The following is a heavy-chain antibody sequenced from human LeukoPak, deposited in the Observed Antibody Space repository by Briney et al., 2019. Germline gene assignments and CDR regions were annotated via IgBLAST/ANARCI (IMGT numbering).Heavy chain of an antibody. V-gene: IGHV4-59*01. CDR2: IYYSGIT. Sequence: SETLSLTCTVSGGSISSYYWSWIRQPPGKGLEWIGYIYYSGITNYNPSLKSRVTISVDTSKNRFSLKLSSVTAADTAIYYCARGPGGGSYNWFDPWGQGTLVTVSS. D-gene: IGHD2-15*01. CDR3: ARGPGGGSYNWFDP. J-gene: IGHJ5*02. CDR1: GGSISSYY.